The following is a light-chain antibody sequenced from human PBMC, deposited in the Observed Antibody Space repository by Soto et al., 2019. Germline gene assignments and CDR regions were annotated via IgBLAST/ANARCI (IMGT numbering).Light chain of an antibody. CDR1: SSNIGAGYD. CDR2: GNS. V-gene: IGLV1-40*01. Sequence: QLVLTQPPSVSGAPGQRVTISCTGSSSNIGAGYDVHWYQQLPGTAPKLVIYGNSNRPSGVPDRFSGSKSGTSASLAITGLQAEDDADYYCQSYDSSLSGYVFGTGTKLTVL. CDR3: QSYDSSLSGYV. J-gene: IGLJ1*01.